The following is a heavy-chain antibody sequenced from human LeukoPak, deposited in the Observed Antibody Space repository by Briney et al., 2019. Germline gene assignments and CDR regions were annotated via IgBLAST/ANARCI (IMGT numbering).Heavy chain of an antibody. J-gene: IGHJ6*03. V-gene: IGHV1-18*01. D-gene: IGHD3-3*01. CDR3: ARVSVFGVVLGYYYYMDV. CDR1: GYTFSNYG. CDR2: ISAYNGNT. Sequence: VKVSCKASGYTFSNYGITWVRQAPGQGLEWMGWISAYNGNTNYAQKFQGRVTMTRDTSISTAYMELSRLRSDDTAVYYCARVSVFGVVLGYYYYMDVWGKGTTVTVSS.